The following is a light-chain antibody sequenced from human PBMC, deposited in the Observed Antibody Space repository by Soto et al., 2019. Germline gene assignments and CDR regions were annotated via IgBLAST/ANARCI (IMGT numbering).Light chain of an antibody. CDR3: AAWDDSLSGQGV. Sequence: QSVLTQPPSASGTPGQRVTISCPESSSNIGSNYVYWYQRLPGTAPKPLIYRNNQRPSGVPDRFSGSKSGTSASLAISGLRSEDEADYYCAAWDDSLSGQGVFGGGTKVTIL. V-gene: IGLV1-47*01. CDR1: SSNIGSNY. J-gene: IGLJ2*01. CDR2: RNN.